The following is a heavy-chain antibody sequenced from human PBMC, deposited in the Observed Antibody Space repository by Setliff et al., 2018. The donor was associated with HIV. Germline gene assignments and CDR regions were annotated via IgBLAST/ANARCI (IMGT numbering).Heavy chain of an antibody. CDR2: INPSGGST. V-gene: IGHV1-46*01. D-gene: IGHD1-20*01. CDR3: ATRLYPYDTGRQYNALGHFES. CDR1: GYTFTSYY. Sequence: ASVKVSCKASGYTFTSYYMHWVRQAPGQGLEWMGIINPSGGSTSYAQKFQGRVAITTDESTSTVFMELSSLTSEDTAVYYCATRLYPYDTGRQYNALGHFESWGQGTLVTVSS. J-gene: IGHJ4*02.